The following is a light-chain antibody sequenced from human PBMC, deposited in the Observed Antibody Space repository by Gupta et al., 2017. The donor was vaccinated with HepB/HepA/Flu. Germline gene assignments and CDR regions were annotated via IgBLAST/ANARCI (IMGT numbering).Light chain of an antibody. CDR1: NNNVGNQG. V-gene: IGLV10-54*04. Sequence: QAGLTQPPSVSTALGQTATLTCTGNNNNVGNQGAAWLQQHQGHPPKLLSYSNKNRPSGISERFSASRSGNTASLTITGLQSEDEADYYCSAWDNSLGAWVFGGGTKLTVL. CDR2: SNK. J-gene: IGLJ3*02. CDR3: SAWDNSLGAWV.